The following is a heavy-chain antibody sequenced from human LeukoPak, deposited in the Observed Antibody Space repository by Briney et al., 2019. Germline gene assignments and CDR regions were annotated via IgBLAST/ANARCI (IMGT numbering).Heavy chain of an antibody. CDR1: GYTFTSYD. J-gene: IGHJ6*02. V-gene: IGHV1-8*01. CDR3: ARIAAARRGYYYYGMDV. D-gene: IGHD6-13*01. Sequence: ASVKVSCKASGYTFTSYDINWVRQATGQGLEWMGWMNPNSGNTGYAQKFQGRVTITRNTSISTAYMELSSLRSEDTAVYYCARIAAARRGYYYYGMDVWGQGTTVTVSS. CDR2: MNPNSGNT.